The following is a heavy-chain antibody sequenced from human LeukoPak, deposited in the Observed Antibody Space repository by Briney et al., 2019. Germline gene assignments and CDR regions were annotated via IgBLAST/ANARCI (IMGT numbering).Heavy chain of an antibody. CDR3: ARDQPGYSSPNLFDP. Sequence: SETLSLTCTVSGGSISSYYWGWIRQPPGKGLEWIGSIYHSGATYYNPSLKSRVTISVDTSKNQFSLKVSSVTAADTAVYYCARDQPGYSSPNLFDPWGQGTLVTVSS. J-gene: IGHJ5*02. CDR2: IYHSGAT. D-gene: IGHD6-13*01. V-gene: IGHV4-38-2*02. CDR1: GGSISSYY.